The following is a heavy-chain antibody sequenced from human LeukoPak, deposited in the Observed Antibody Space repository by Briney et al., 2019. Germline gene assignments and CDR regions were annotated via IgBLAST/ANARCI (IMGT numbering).Heavy chain of an antibody. Sequence: GRSLTLSCAASGFTFSSYGMHWLRQAPGKGLEWVAVISYDGSNKYYADSVKGRFTISRDNSKNTLYLQMNSLRDEDTAVYYCAKDRGYSYGFGYWGQGTLVTVSS. J-gene: IGHJ4*02. CDR1: GFTFSSYG. CDR2: ISYDGSNK. V-gene: IGHV3-30*18. D-gene: IGHD5-18*01. CDR3: AKDRGYSYGFGY.